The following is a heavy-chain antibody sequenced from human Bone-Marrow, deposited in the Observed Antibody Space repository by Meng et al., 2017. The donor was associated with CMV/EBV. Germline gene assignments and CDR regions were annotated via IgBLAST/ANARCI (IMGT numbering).Heavy chain of an antibody. D-gene: IGHD2-2*01. J-gene: IGHJ4*02. V-gene: IGHV3-21*01. CDR1: GFTFSSYS. CDR3: ASEPDYY. CDR2: ISSSSSYI. Sequence: GESLKISCAASGFTFSSYSMNWVRQAPGKGLEWVSSISSSSSYIYYADSVKGRFTISRDNAKNSLYLQMSSLRAEDTAVYYCASEPDYYWGQGTLVTVSS.